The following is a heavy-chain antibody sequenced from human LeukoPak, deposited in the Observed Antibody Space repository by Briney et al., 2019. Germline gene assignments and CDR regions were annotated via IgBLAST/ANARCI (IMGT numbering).Heavy chain of an antibody. CDR2: IYYSGST. CDR1: GGSISSSSYY. Sequence: SETLSLTCTVSGGSISSSSYYWGWIRQPPGKGLEWIGSIYYSGSTYYNPSLKSRATISVDTSKNQFPLKLSSVTAADTAVYYCARDEREVVPAAIRAEGFDPWGQGTLVTVSS. V-gene: IGHV4-39*06. D-gene: IGHD2-2*02. CDR3: ARDEREVVPAAIRAEGFDP. J-gene: IGHJ5*02.